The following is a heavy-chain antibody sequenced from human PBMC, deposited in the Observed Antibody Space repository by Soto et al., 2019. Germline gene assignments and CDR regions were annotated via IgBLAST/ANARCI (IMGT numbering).Heavy chain of an antibody. V-gene: IGHV4-31*03. CDR1: GGSISSGGYY. J-gene: IGHJ6*02. CDR2: TYYSGST. Sequence: SETLSLTCTVSGGSISSGGYYWSWIRQHPGKGLEWIGYTYYSGSTYYNPSLKSRVTISVDTSKNQFSLKLSSVTAADTAVYYCARDRSGDYDFWSGYSRADYYYGMDVWGQGTTVTVSS. D-gene: IGHD3-3*01. CDR3: ARDRSGDYDFWSGYSRADYYYGMDV.